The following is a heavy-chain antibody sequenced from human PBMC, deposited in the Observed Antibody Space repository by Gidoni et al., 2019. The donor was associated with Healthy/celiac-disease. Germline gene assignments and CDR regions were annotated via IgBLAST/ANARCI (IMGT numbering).Heavy chain of an antibody. D-gene: IGHD3-10*01. J-gene: IGHJ4*02. V-gene: IGHV1-18*01. CDR3: ARDLDSGSHLPFDY. Sequence: GNTNYAQKLQGRVTMTTDTSTSTAYMELRSLRSDDTAVYYCARDLDSGSHLPFDYWGQGTLVTVSS. CDR2: GNT.